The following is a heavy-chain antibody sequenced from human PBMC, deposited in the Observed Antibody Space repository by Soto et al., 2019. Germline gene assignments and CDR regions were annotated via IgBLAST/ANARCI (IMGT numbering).Heavy chain of an antibody. Sequence: VQLHESGPRLVKPSETLSLTCTVSGGSIREYYWTWIRQSPGRGLQWLGFVSDSGKSDSDASLKGRLAISLDTSRSHFSLRLTSVTAADPARYFCARGRAIYGEWDYYDYWGQGAQVTVSS. CDR3: ARGRAIYGEWDYYDY. CDR1: GGSIREYY. V-gene: IGHV4-59*01. CDR2: VSDSGKS. J-gene: IGHJ4*02. D-gene: IGHD1-26*01.